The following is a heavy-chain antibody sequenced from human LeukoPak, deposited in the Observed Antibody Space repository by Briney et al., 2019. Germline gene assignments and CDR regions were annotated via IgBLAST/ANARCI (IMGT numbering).Heavy chain of an antibody. D-gene: IGHD4-11*01. CDR1: GFTFSNYA. Sequence: PGGSLRLSCAASGFTFSNYAMSWVRQAPGKGLEWVSAISDSGGSTFNADSVKGRFTISRDNSKNTLYLQMNSLRAEDTALYYCATSTVATNDYWGQGTLVTVSS. J-gene: IGHJ4*02. V-gene: IGHV3-23*01. CDR2: ISDSGGST. CDR3: ATSTVATNDY.